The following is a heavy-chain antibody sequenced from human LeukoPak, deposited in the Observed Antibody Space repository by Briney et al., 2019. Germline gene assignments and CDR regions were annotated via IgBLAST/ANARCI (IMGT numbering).Heavy chain of an antibody. CDR2: ISSSSSYI. D-gene: IGHD6-19*01. CDR1: GFTFSSYE. V-gene: IGHV3-21*05. J-gene: IGHJ5*02. CDR3: ARWGRIAVAGSLNWFDP. Sequence: GGSLRLSCAASGFTFSSYEMNWVRQAPGKGLEWVAYISSSSSYIYYADSVKGRFTISRDNAKNSLYLQMNSLRAEDTAVYYCARWGRIAVAGSLNWFDPWGQGTLVTVSS.